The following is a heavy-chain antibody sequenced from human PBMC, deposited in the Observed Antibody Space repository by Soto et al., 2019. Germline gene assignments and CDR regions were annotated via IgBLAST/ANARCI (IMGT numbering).Heavy chain of an antibody. J-gene: IGHJ4*02. CDR1: GFTFGDYA. Sequence: GGSLRLSCTASGFTFGDYAMSWLRQAPGKGLEWVGFIRSKAYGGTTEYAASVKGRFTISRDDSKSIAYLQMNSLKTEDTAVYYCTRASYSSSWYQSLPDYWGQGTLVTVSS. CDR2: IRSKAYGGTT. CDR3: TRASYSSSWYQSLPDY. V-gene: IGHV3-49*03. D-gene: IGHD6-13*01.